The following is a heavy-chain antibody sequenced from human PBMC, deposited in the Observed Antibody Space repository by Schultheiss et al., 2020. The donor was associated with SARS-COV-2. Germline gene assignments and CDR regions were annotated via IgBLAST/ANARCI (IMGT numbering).Heavy chain of an antibody. CDR1: GFTFSSYA. CDR2: ISWNSGSI. D-gene: IGHD3-9*01. CDR3: AKDAGRGDILTDYYYYGMDV. V-gene: IGHV3-9*01. Sequence: GGSLRLSCAASGFTFSSYAMHWVRQAPGKGLEWVSGISWNSGSIGYADSVKGRFTISRDNAKNSLYLQMNSLRAEDTALYYCAKDAGRGDILTDYYYYGMDVWGQGTTVTVSS. J-gene: IGHJ6*02.